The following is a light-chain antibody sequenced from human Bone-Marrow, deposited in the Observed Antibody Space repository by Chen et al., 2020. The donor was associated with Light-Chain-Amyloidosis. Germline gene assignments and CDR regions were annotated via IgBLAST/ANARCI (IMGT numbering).Light chain of an antibody. Sequence: DIQMTQSPSSLSASVGDRVTITCRASQGIYNYLAWFQHKPGKAPKSLIYAASILQSGVPSKFSGSGSGTDFTLTISDLQPEDFATYYCLQYNYSPLTFGQGTKVEIK. CDR1: QGIYNY. CDR2: AAS. J-gene: IGKJ1*01. CDR3: LQYNYSPLT. V-gene: IGKV1-16*02.